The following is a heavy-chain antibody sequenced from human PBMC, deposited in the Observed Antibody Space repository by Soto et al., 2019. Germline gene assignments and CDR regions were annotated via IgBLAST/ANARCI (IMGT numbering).Heavy chain of an antibody. CDR2: INAGNGNT. J-gene: IGHJ3*02. V-gene: IGHV1-3*01. CDR1: GYTFTSYA. CDR3: ARDFPSPGNAFDI. Sequence: GASVKVSCKASGYTFTSYAMHWVRQAPGQRLEWMGWINAGNGNTKYSQKFQGRVTITADESTSTAYMELSSLRSEDTAVYYCARDFPSPGNAFDIWGQGTMVTVSS.